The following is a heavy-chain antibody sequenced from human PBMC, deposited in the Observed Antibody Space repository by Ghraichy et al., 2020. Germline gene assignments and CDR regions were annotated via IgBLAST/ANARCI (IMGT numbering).Heavy chain of an antibody. CDR1: GFTFTNYY. Sequence: GSLNISCAASGFTFTNYYMTWVRQAPGKGLEWVANIKEDGSDKFYLDSVKGRFTISRDNAKNSLYLQMNSLRAEDTAVYYCAREGEMTTVTTGFDYWGQGTLVTVSS. V-gene: IGHV3-7*03. CDR2: IKEDGSDK. CDR3: AREGEMTTVTTGFDY. J-gene: IGHJ4*02. D-gene: IGHD4-11*01.